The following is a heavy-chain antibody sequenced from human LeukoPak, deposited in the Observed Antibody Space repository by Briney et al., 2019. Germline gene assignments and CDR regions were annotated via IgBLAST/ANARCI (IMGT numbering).Heavy chain of an antibody. CDR3: AKAVAAAGTGGYL. D-gene: IGHD6-13*01. CDR2: INSDGSST. V-gene: IGHV3-74*01. CDR1: GFTFSNYW. Sequence: PGGSLRLSCAASGFTFSNYWMHWVRQAPGKGLLWVSRINSDGSSTSYADSVKGRFTISRDNAKNTLYLRMNSLRAEDTAVYYCAKAVAAAGTGGYLWGQGTLVTVSS. J-gene: IGHJ4*02.